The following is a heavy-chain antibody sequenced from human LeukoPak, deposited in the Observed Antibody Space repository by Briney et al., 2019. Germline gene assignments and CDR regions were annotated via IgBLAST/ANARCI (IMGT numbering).Heavy chain of an antibody. J-gene: IGHJ2*01. V-gene: IGHV4-61*01. CDR3: ARDSLLRGSGWDYWYFDL. CDR1: GGSVSIGSYY. D-gene: IGHD6-25*01. Sequence: SETLSLTCTVSGGSVSIGSYYWSWIRQPPGKGLEWIGNMHYSGSTNYNPSLKSRVTISVDTSMNQFSLLLTSATAADTAVYYCARDSLLRGSGWDYWYFDLWGRGTLVTVSS. CDR2: MHYSGST.